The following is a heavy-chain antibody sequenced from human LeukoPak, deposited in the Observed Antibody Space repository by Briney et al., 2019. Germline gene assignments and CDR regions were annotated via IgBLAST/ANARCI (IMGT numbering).Heavy chain of an antibody. Sequence: GGALRLSCAASGFTFSDYGIHWGRQAPGKGLEWVAFIRFDGSEKYYADSVKGRFTISRDNSKNTLYLQMNSLRVEDTAVYYCAKDPYGYWGQGTLVTVSS. D-gene: IGHD4-17*01. J-gene: IGHJ4*02. CDR2: IRFDGSEK. CDR3: AKDPYGY. CDR1: GFTFSDYG. V-gene: IGHV3-30*02.